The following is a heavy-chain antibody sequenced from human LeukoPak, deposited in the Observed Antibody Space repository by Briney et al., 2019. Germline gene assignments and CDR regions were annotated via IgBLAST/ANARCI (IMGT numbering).Heavy chain of an antibody. CDR3: ARPDYDFWSGKYYFDY. CDR2: IYYSGST. D-gene: IGHD3-3*01. Sequence: PSETLSLTCTVSGGSISSSSYYWGWIRQPPGKGLEWIGSIYYSGSTYYNPSLKSRVTISVDTSKNQFSLKLSSVTAADTAVYYCARPDYDFWSGKYYFDYWGQGTLVTVSS. V-gene: IGHV4-39*01. CDR1: GGSISSSSYY. J-gene: IGHJ4*02.